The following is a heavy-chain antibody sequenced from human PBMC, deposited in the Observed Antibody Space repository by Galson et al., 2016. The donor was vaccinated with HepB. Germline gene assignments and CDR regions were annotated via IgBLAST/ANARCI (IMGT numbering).Heavy chain of an antibody. J-gene: IGHJ4*02. CDR3: ARDNTYYDGATGYYVRRYYFDF. CDR2: INWSDVST. Sequence: SLRLSCAASGFNFDEYGMSWVRQAPGKGLEWVSGINWSDVSTGYADSVKGRFTISRDNAKNSLYLKMNSLRAEDTALYYCARDNTYYDGATGYYVRRYYFDFWGQGTLVTVSS. D-gene: IGHD3-9*01. CDR1: GFNFDEYG. V-gene: IGHV3-20*04.